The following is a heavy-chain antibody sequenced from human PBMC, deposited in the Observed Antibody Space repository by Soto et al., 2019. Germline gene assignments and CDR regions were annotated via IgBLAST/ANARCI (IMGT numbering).Heavy chain of an antibody. Sequence: GASVKVSCKASGGTFSSYAISWVRQAPGQGLEWMGGIIPIFGTANYAQKFQGRVTITRDTSASTAYMELSSLRSEDTGVFYCARGVGYDFWSDDYGLDVWGQGTTVTVSS. CDR3: ARGVGYDFWSDDYGLDV. D-gene: IGHD3-3*01. V-gene: IGHV1-69*05. CDR2: IIPIFGTA. CDR1: GGTFSSYA. J-gene: IGHJ6*02.